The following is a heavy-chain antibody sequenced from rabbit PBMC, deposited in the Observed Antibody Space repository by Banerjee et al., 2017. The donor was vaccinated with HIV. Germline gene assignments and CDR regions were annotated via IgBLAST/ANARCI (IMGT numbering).Heavy chain of an antibody. V-gene: IGHV1S7*01. CDR1: GFDFSSYY. CDR2: IYAGKGST. J-gene: IGHJ3*01. Sequence: QLQETGGGLVQPGGSLTLSCKASGFDFSSYYMSWVRQAPGKGLEWIGIIYAGKGSTDCASWVNGRFTISSDNAQNAVDLQMNSLTAADTAAYFCARDAGYDDYFFGRLDLWGPGTLVTVS. CDR3: ARDAGYDDYFFGRLDL. D-gene: IGHD2-1*01.